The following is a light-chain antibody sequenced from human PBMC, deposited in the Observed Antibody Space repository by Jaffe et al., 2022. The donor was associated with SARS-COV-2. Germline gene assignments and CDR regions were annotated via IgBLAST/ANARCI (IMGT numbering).Light chain of an antibody. CDR2: EVS. Sequence: QPALTQPASVSGSPGQSITISCTGSSSDVGAYNYVSWYQQRPGKAPKLMISEVSNRPSGVSNRFSGSKSGNAASLTISGLQAEDEGDYYCSSYTSSHSWVFGGGTKLTVL. CDR3: SSYTSSHSWV. CDR1: SSDVGAYNY. J-gene: IGLJ3*02. V-gene: IGLV2-14*01.